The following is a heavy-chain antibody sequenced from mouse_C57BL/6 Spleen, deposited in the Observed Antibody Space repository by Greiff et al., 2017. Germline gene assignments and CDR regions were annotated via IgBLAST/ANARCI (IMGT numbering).Heavy chain of an antibody. CDR1: GFTFSDYY. CDR2: INYDGSST. Sequence: EVHLVESEGGLVQPGSSMKLSCTASGFTFSDYYMAWVRQVPEKGLEWVANINYDGSSTYYLDSLKSRFIISRDNAKNILYLQMSSLKSEDTATYYRARDPPTTPFDYWGQGTTLTVSS. J-gene: IGHJ2*01. CDR3: ARDPPTTPFDY. D-gene: IGHD1-1*01. V-gene: IGHV5-16*01.